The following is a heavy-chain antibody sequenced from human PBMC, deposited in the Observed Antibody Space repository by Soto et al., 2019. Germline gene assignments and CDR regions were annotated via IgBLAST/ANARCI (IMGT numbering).Heavy chain of an antibody. CDR3: ARGPTDYYDNSGNYFLDY. CDR1: GYSFTTYG. V-gene: IGHV1-18*01. J-gene: IGHJ4*02. D-gene: IGHD3-22*01. CDR2: ISTYNGNT. Sequence: ASVKVSCKASGYSFTTYGMSWVRQAPGQGLDWMGWISTYNGNTKYAERLQGRVTMTTDTTTSTAYMELRSLRSDDTAVYYCARGPTDYYDNSGNYFLDYWGQGTLVTVSS.